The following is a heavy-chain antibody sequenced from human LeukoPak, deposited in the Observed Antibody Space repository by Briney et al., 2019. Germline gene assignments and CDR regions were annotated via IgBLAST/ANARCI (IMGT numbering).Heavy chain of an antibody. CDR2: IYYSGST. Sequence: PSETLSLTCTVSGGSISSYYWSWIRQPPGKGLEWIGYIYYSGSTNYNPSLKSRVTISVDTSKNQFSLKLTSVTAADTAVYYCARGRGYGYVTGVGYFDYWGQGTLVTVSS. J-gene: IGHJ4*02. V-gene: IGHV4-59*12. D-gene: IGHD5-18*01. CDR3: ARGRGYGYVTGVGYFDY. CDR1: GGSISSYY.